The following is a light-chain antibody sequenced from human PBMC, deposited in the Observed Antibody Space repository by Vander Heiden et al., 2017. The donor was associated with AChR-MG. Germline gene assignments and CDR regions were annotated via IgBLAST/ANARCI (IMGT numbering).Light chain of an antibody. CDR2: AAS. V-gene: IGKV3-15*01. Sequence: EIVMTQSPATLSVSAGERATLSCRASQGISSNLAWYQQKPGKAPRLLIYAASTMPTGIPARFSGSGSGTEFTLTISSLQSEDVAIYYCQKDNSSPWTFGQGTKVEIK. CDR1: QGISSN. J-gene: IGKJ1*01. CDR3: QKDNSSPWT.